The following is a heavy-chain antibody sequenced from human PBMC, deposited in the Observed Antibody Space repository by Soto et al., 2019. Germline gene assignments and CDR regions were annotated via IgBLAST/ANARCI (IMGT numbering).Heavy chain of an antibody. CDR2: ISAYNGNT. J-gene: IGHJ5*02. Sequence: EASVKVSCKASGYTFTSYGISWVRQAPGQGLEWMGWISAYNGNTNYAQKLQGRVTMTTDTSTSTAYMELRSLRSDDTAVYYCARAWDSSGFRNWFDPWGQGTLVTVSS. D-gene: IGHD3-22*01. CDR1: GYTFTSYG. V-gene: IGHV1-18*01. CDR3: ARAWDSSGFRNWFDP.